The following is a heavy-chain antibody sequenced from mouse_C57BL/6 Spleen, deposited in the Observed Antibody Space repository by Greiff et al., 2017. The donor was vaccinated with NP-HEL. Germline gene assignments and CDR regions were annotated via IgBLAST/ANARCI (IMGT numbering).Heavy chain of an antibody. CDR1: GYAFSSSW. V-gene: IGHV1-82*01. CDR2: IYPGGGDT. J-gene: IGHJ3*01. Sequence: QVQLQQSGPELVKPGASVKISCKASGYAFSSSWMNWVKQRPGKGLEWIGRIYPGGGDTNYNGKFKGKATLTADKSSSTAYMQLSSLTSEDAAVYFCGRWQLGGFAYWGKGTLVTVSS. CDR3: GRWQLGGFAY.